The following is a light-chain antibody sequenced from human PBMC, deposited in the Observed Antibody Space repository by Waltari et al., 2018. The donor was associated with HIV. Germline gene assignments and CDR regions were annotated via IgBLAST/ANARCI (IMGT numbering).Light chain of an antibody. CDR2: GAS. Sequence: EILMTQSPATLSVFPGERATLSCRASQNVNSNVAWYQQKPGQAPRLLIYGASTRATGIPARFSGSRSETEFTLTISSLQSEDFGVYYCQQYYDWPPYTIGQGTKLEI. V-gene: IGKV3-15*01. CDR3: QQYYDWPPYT. CDR1: QNVNSN. J-gene: IGKJ2*01.